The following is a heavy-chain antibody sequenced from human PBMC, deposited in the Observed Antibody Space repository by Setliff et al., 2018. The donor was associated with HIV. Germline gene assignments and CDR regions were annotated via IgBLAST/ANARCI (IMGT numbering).Heavy chain of an antibody. CDR2: IYSNGNT. CDR1: GGSISSRSYY. V-gene: IGHV4-61*10. CDR3: ARKEVIGPRRLHYYLDL. Sequence: SETLSLTCTVSGGSISSRSYYWSWLRQPAGKGLEWIGRIYSNGNTDYNPSLKSRVTMSVDTSQNQVALDLDSVTAADTAVYYCARKEVIGPRRLHYYLDLWGRGTLVTVSS. D-gene: IGHD6-6*01. J-gene: IGHJ2*01.